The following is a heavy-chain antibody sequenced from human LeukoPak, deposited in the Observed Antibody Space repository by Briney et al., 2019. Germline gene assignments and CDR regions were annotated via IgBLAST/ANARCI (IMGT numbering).Heavy chain of an antibody. CDR1: GGTFSSYA. CDR2: IIPIFGTA. CDR3: ARDLLPDATYWYFDL. Sequence: SVKVSCKASGGTFSSYAISWVRQAPGQGLEWMGGIIPIFGTANYAQKFQGRVTITADESTSTAYMELSSLRSEDTAVYYCARDLLPDATYWYFDLWGRGTLVTVSS. V-gene: IGHV1-69*13. J-gene: IGHJ2*01. D-gene: IGHD1-26*01.